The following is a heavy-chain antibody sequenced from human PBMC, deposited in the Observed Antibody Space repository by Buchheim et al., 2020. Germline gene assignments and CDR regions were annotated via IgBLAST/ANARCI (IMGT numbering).Heavy chain of an antibody. CDR3: VRYPYGIIPPGIDY. J-gene: IGHJ4*02. CDR2: MHHGGTH. D-gene: IGHD1-1*01. V-gene: IGHV4-4*02. CDR1: GVSINSSNW. Sequence: QVQLQESGPGLVEPSGTLSLTCAVSGVSINSSNWWRWVRQPPGEGLEWIGEMHHGGTHNYNPSLESRVPISVDKSKKHFSLKLTSVTAADTAVYYCVRYPYGIIPPGIDYWGQGTL.